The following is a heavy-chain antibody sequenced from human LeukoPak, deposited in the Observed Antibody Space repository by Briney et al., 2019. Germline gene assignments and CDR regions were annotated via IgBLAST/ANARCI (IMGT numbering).Heavy chain of an antibody. CDR2: ISAYNGNT. CDR3: AREIVYVWGSYRYTPFDY. V-gene: IGHV1-18*01. J-gene: IGHJ4*02. D-gene: IGHD3-16*02. CDR1: GYTFTSYG. Sequence: ASVKVSCKASGYTFTSYGISWVRQAPGQGLEWIGWISAYNGNTNYAQNLQGRVTMTTDTSTSTAYMELRSLRSDDTAVYYCAREIVYVWGSYRYTPFDYWGQGTLVTVSS.